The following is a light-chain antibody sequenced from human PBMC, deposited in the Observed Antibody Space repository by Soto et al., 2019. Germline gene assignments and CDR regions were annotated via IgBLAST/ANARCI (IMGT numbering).Light chain of an antibody. Sequence: DIQMTQSPSALSASVGGRVTITCRASRGIKNYLAWFQQKPGKGPKSLIYAAATLQSGVPAKFSGSGSGTDFTLTITSLQPEDFATYYCQQYFDYPWTFGQGTKVEIK. CDR3: QQYFDYPWT. J-gene: IGKJ1*01. CDR1: RGIKNY. V-gene: IGKV1-16*02. CDR2: AAA.